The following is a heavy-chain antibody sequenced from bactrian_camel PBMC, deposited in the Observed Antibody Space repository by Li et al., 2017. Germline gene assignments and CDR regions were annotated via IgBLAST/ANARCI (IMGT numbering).Heavy chain of an antibody. CDR2: ISTDDST. V-gene: IGHV3S53*01. D-gene: IGHD2*01. CDR1: GFTSNGCA. Sequence: HVQLVESGGGSVQSGESLRLSCTAPGFTSNGCAMDWYRQAAGKQREWVSSISTDDSTTYADSVKGRFTISKDNATNTVYLQMNSLKPEDTAVYYCVSLVGRPLHHQGTQVTVS. J-gene: IGHJ4*01.